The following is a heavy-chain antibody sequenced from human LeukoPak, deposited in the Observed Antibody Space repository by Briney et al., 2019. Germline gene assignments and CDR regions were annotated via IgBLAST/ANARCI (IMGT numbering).Heavy chain of an antibody. Sequence: PGGSLRLSCAASGFTFSSFAMSWVRQAPGKGLEWVSGISGSGGSTYYADSVRGRFTISRDNSKNTLYLQMNSLRAEDTAVYYCAKDPPGDSSGYYLFDYWGQGTLVTVSS. CDR2: ISGSGGST. V-gene: IGHV3-23*01. CDR3: AKDPPGDSSGYYLFDY. J-gene: IGHJ4*02. CDR1: GFTFSSFA. D-gene: IGHD3-22*01.